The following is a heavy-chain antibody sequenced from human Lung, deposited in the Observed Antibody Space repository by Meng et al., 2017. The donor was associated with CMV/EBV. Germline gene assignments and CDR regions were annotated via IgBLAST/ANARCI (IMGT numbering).Heavy chain of an antibody. V-gene: IGHV4-4*02. Sequence: QLQVRESGPALVKPSETRSLTCAVSGDSITNHNWWAWVRQPPGKGLEWIGEIPHRGSSAYNPSLKSRVSMSIDKSKNQFSLKLTSVTAADTAVYHCLRRSGGSVWGQGTLVTVSS. CDR3: LRRSGGSV. J-gene: IGHJ1*01. CDR1: GDSITNHNW. D-gene: IGHD3-10*01. CDR2: IPHRGSS.